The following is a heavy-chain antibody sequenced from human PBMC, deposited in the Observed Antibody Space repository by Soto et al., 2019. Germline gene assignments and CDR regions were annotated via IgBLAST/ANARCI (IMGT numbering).Heavy chain of an antibody. Sequence: PGGSLRLSCAASGFTFSSYAMSLVRQAPGKGLEWVSASSGSGGSTYYADSVKGRFTISRDNSKNTLYLQMNSLRAEDTAVYYCAKPFLTTGYYKKRVNYFDYWGQGTLVTVSS. CDR1: GFTFSSYA. V-gene: IGHV3-23*01. D-gene: IGHD3-9*01. J-gene: IGHJ4*02. CDR3: AKPFLTTGYYKKRVNYFDY. CDR2: SSGSGGST.